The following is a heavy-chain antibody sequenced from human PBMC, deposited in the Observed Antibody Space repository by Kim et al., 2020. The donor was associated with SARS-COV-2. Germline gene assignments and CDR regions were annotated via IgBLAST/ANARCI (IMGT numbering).Heavy chain of an antibody. J-gene: IGHJ6*02. CDR1: GFTFDDDA. Sequence: GGSLRLSCAASGFTFDDDAMHWVRQAPGKGLEWVSGISWDSGSIGYAYSVKGRGTISSDNAKNSLYLQMNSLRAEDTALYYCAKDFGGLYDIWSGPTPYYYSGMDGWGQGATVTASS. D-gene: IGHD3-3*01. CDR2: ISWDSGSI. CDR3: AKDFGGLYDIWSGPTPYYYSGMDG. V-gene: IGHV3-9*01.